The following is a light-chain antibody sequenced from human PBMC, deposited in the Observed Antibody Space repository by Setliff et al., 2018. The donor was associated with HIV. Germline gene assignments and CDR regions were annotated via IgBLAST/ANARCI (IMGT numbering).Light chain of an antibody. CDR3: CSYAARQTSYV. CDR2: DVR. V-gene: IGLV2-23*02. Sequence: QPVLTQPASVSGSPGQSITISCTGTSSDIGAYNYVSWYQQHPGKVPKVIIYDVRKRPSGVSNRFSGSKSGNTASLTISGLQADDEAYYYCCSYAARQTSYVFGTGTKV. J-gene: IGLJ1*01. CDR1: SSDIGAYNY.